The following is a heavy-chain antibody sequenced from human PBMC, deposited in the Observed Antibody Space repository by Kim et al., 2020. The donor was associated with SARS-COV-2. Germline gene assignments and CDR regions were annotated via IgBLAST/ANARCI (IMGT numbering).Heavy chain of an antibody. D-gene: IGHD4-17*01. CDR3: AKPRPCGDSNPLDD. J-gene: IGHJ4*02. Sequence: GGSLRLSCAASGFTFSSYGMHWVRQAPGKGLEWVALISYDGSNKYYADSVKGRFTISRDNSKNTLYLQMNSLRTEDTAVYYCAKPRPCGDSNPLDDWGQGTLVTVSS. CDR1: GFTFSSYG. V-gene: IGHV3-30*18. CDR2: ISYDGSNK.